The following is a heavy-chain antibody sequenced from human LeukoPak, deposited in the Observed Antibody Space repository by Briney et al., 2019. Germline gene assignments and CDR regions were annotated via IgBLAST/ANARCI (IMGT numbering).Heavy chain of an antibody. D-gene: IGHD5-24*01. CDR3: ARRGDGYNLGY. Sequence: GESLKISCRGSGYSFNTYWIGWVRQMPGKGLEWMGIIYAGDSDARYSPSFQGQVTISADKSISTAYLQWSSLKASDTAMYYCARRGDGYNLGYWGQGTLVTVSS. V-gene: IGHV5-51*01. CDR2: IYAGDSDA. CDR1: GYSFNTYW. J-gene: IGHJ4*02.